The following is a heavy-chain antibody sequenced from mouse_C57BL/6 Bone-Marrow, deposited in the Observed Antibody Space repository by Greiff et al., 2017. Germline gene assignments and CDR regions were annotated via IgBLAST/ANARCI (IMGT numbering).Heavy chain of an antibody. J-gene: IGHJ4*01. V-gene: IGHV1-63*01. D-gene: IGHD3-2*02. CDR3: ARRLPHYYAMDY. CDR2: IYPGGGYT. Sequence: QVQLKQPGAELVRPGTSVKLSCKASGYTFTSYWMHWVKQRPGHGLEWIGDIYPGGGYTNYNEKFKGKATLTADKSSSTAYMQFSSLTSEDSAIYYCARRLPHYYAMDYWGQGTSVTVSS. CDR1: GYTFTSYW.